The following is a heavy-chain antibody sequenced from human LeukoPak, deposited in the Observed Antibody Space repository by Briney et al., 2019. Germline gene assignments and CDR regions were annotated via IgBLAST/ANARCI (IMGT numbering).Heavy chain of an antibody. CDR3: ARGSDTGAGDY. D-gene: IGHD5-18*01. CDR2: SIPIFSTA. Sequence: SVKVSCKASVGTFSSYAISWVRQAPGQGLEWMGGSIPIFSTANYAQKFQGRVTITAAEATSTAYMELSSLRSEDTAVYYCARGSDTGAGDYWGQGTLVTVSS. CDR1: VGTFSSYA. J-gene: IGHJ4*02. V-gene: IGHV1-69*13.